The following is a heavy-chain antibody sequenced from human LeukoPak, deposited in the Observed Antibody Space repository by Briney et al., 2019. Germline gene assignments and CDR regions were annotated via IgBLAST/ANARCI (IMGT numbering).Heavy chain of an antibody. CDR3: AKKGHDNSGLFDY. V-gene: IGHV3-30*02. Sequence: QTGGSLRLSCAASGFPFSGYGMNWVRQAPGKGLEWVAFIRNDGSNKYYVDSVKDRFTISRDNSKNTLYLQMDSQRAEDTAVYYCAKKGHDNSGLFDYWGQGTLVTVSS. CDR1: GFPFSGYG. CDR2: IRNDGSNK. J-gene: IGHJ4*02. D-gene: IGHD5-12*01.